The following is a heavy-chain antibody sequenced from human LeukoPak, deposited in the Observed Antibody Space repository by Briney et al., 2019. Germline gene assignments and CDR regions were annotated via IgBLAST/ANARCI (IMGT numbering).Heavy chain of an antibody. CDR2: ISGSGGST. CDR3: ARQDYGDSTAHFDY. J-gene: IGHJ4*02. Sequence: GGSLRLSCAASGFTFSSYAMSWVRQAPGKGLEWVSAISGSGGSTYYADSVKGRFTISRDNAKNSLYLQMNSLRAEDTAVYYCARQDYGDSTAHFDYWGQGTLVTVSS. V-gene: IGHV3-23*01. D-gene: IGHD4-17*01. CDR1: GFTFSSYA.